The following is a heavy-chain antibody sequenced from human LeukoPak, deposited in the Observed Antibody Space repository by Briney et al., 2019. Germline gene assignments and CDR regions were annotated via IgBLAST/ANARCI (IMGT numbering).Heavy chain of an antibody. CDR1: AFAFSSYA. CDR3: AKDRLSSGPRGFFDY. J-gene: IGHJ4*02. D-gene: IGHD6-19*01. Sequence: GGSLRLSCAASAFAFSSYAMSWVRQAPGKRLEWVSAIGGSGTNTYYADSVMGRFTISRDSSKNTLYLQMNSLRAEDTAVYYCAKDRLSSGPRGFFDYWGQGTLVTVSS. CDR2: IGGSGTNT. V-gene: IGHV3-23*01.